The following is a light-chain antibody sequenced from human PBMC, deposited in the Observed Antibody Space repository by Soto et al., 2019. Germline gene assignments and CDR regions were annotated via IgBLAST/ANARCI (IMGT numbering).Light chain of an antibody. Sequence: QAVVTQPPSVSGAPRQRVTISCSASSSNIENNAINWYQQVPGKPPKLLIYYGDLLPSGVSDRFSGSKSGTSPSLVISGLQSEDEADYYCAAWDDSLNVYVFGTGTKLTVL. CDR3: AAWDDSLNVYV. CDR1: SSNIENNA. J-gene: IGLJ1*01. V-gene: IGLV1-36*01. CDR2: YGD.